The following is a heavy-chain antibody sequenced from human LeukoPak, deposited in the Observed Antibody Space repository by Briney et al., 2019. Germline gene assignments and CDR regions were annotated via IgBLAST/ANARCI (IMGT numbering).Heavy chain of an antibody. CDR1: GYTLTELS. V-gene: IGHV1-24*01. CDR2: FDPEDGET. D-gene: IGHD3-9*01. Sequence: ASVKVSCKVSGYTLTELSMHWVRQAPGKGLEWMGGFDPEDGETIYAQKFQGRVTMTEDTSTDTAYMELSSLRSEDTAVYYRATGLRYFVPYAFDIWGQGTMVTVSS. CDR3: ATGLRYFVPYAFDI. J-gene: IGHJ3*02.